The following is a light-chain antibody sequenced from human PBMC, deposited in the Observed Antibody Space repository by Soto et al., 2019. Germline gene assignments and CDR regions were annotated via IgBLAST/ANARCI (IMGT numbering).Light chain of an antibody. CDR2: TTD. J-gene: IGLJ3*02. Sequence: QAVVTQEPSLTVSPGGTVTLTCASTTEPATSGNYPSWFQQKPGQAPRTLIYTTDDKHSWTPARFSGSLLGGKAALTLSGVQPEDEAEYYCLLYYGGAHLMFGGGTKVTVL. CDR1: TEPATSGNY. V-gene: IGLV7-43*01. CDR3: LLYYGGAHLM.